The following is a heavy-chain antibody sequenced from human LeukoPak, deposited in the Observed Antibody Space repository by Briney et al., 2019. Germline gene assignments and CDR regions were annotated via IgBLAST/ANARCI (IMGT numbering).Heavy chain of an antibody. CDR1: GGTFSSYA. Sequence: ASVKVSCTASGGTFSSYAISWVRQAPRQGLEWMGRIIPIFGTANYAQKYQGRVTITADESTSTAYMEVSILRSEDTAVYYCARDKVGYSYGNGVYYYYMDVWGKGTTVTVSS. V-gene: IGHV1-69*13. CDR2: IIPIFGTA. J-gene: IGHJ6*03. D-gene: IGHD5-18*01. CDR3: ARDKVGYSYGNGVYYYYMDV.